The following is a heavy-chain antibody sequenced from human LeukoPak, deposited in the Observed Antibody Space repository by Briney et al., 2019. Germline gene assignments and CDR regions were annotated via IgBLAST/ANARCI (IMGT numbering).Heavy chain of an antibody. CDR3: ASEGTIFGVISVGWFDP. J-gene: IGHJ5*02. CDR1: GGSISSSSYY. V-gene: IGHV4-39*01. CDR2: INYSGST. D-gene: IGHD3-3*01. Sequence: PSETLSLTCTVSGGSISSSSYYWGWIRQPPGKGLEWIGSINYSGSTYYNPSLKSRVTISVDTSKNQFSLKLRSVTAADTSVYYCASEGTIFGVISVGWFDPWGQGTKVTVSS.